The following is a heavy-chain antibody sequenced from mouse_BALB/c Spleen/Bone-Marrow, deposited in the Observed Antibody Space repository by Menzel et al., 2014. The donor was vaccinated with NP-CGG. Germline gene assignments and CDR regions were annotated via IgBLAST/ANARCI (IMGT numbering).Heavy chain of an antibody. CDR2: IWAGGST. CDR1: GFSLTNYG. Sequence: QVQLKESGPGLVSPSQSLSITCTVSGFSLTNYGVHWVRRPPGKGLEWLGIIWAGGSTNYNSALMSRLSISKDNPKSQVFLKMNSLQTDDTAMYYCAREGNLAYWGQGTLVTVSA. D-gene: IGHD2-1*01. V-gene: IGHV2-9*02. CDR3: AREGNLAY. J-gene: IGHJ3*01.